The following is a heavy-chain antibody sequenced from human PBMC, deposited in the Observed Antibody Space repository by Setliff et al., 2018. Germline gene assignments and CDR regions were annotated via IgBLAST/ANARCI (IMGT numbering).Heavy chain of an antibody. CDR1: GISISSGHY. D-gene: IGHD3-3*01. Sequence: SETLSLTCGVSGISISSGHYWGWIRQPPGKGLEWIATISHKGRTYYNPSLDSRVTISLDTSKNHFSLRLSSVTAADTAVYYCASPRRDDLDSPFDAFDIWGQGTKVTVSS. J-gene: IGHJ3*02. V-gene: IGHV4-38-2*01. CDR3: ASPRRDDLDSPFDAFDI. CDR2: ISHKGRT.